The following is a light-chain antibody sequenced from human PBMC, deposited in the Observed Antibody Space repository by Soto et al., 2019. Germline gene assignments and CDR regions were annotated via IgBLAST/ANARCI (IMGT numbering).Light chain of an antibody. V-gene: IGLV2-14*01. J-gene: IGLJ1*01. CDR2: EVT. CDR3: SSYTSTSTLFV. Sequence: QSVLTQPASVSGSPGQSITISCTGASSDVGNYNYVSWFQQHPGKAPKLLIYEVTTRPSGVSNRFSGSKSGDTASLTISGLQADDEADYFCSSYTSTSTLFVFGTGTKVTVL. CDR1: SSDVGNYNY.